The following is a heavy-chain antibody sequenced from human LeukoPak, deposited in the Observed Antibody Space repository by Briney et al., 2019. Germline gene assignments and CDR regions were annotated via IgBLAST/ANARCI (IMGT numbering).Heavy chain of an antibody. V-gene: IGHV4-4*09. CDR1: GASISTYY. J-gene: IGHJ6*03. Sequence: SETLSLTCTASGASISTYYWSWIRQPPGEGLEWIAYIAPSGGAVYNPSLNSRLTVSVDTSKNQFSLKLNSVTAADTAVYYCARHDATTVTRGYSCHPMDVWGKGTTVSVSS. CDR3: ARHDATTVTRGYSCHPMDV. CDR2: IAPSGGA. D-gene: IGHD4-17*01.